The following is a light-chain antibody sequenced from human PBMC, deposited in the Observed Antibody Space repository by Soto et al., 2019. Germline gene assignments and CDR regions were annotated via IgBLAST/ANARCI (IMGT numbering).Light chain of an antibody. CDR3: CSHAGSSVV. CDR1: SSDVGRYNF. V-gene: IGLV2-11*01. CDR2: DVS. J-gene: IGLJ1*01. Sequence: QSVLTQPRSVSGSPGQSVTISCTGTSSDVGRYNFVSWYQQHPGKAPKLMIYDVSKRPSGVPDRFSGSKSGNTASLTISGLQAEDGTDYYCCSHAGSSVVFGTGTKVTVL.